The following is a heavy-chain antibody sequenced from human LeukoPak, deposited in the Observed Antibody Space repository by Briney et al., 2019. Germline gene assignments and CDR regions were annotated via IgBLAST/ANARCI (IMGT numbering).Heavy chain of an antibody. V-gene: IGHV3-23*01. CDR1: GFTFSSYA. CDR3: AKGREYYDYVWGSYRPSYFDY. D-gene: IGHD3-16*02. Sequence: QPGGSLRLSCAASGFTFSSYAMSWVRQAPGKGLEWVSAISGSGGSTYYADSVKGRFTISRDNSKNTLYLQMNSLRAEDTAVYYCAKGREYYDYVWGSYRPSYFDYWGQGTLVTVSS. CDR2: ISGSGGST. J-gene: IGHJ4*02.